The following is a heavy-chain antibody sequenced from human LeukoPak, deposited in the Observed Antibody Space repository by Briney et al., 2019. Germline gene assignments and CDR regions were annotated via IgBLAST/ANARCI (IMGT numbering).Heavy chain of an antibody. CDR2: ISGRGGSK. CDR1: GLTFSSYA. V-gene: IGHV3-23*01. CDR3: AKGYYDFWSGPTPGDYYYYVMDV. J-gene: IGHJ6*02. Sequence: GGSLRLSCAACGLTFSSYAMSWVRQAPGEGVEWVSDISGRGGSKYYADSVKGRFTISRDNSKNTLYLQMNSLRAEDTAVYYCAKGYYDFWSGPTPGDYYYYVMDVWGQGTTVTVSS. D-gene: IGHD3-3*01.